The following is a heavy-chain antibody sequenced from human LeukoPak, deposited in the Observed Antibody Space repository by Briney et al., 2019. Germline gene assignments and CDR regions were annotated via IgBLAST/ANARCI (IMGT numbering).Heavy chain of an antibody. CDR2: INPNSGGT. CDR1: GYTFTGYY. CDR3: ARGSSYYGSGSYSPHYLN. V-gene: IGHV1-2*02. D-gene: IGHD3-10*01. Sequence: GASVKVSCKASGYTFTGYYMHWVRQAPGQGLEWMGWINPNSGGTNYAQKFQGRVTMTRDTSISTAYMELSRLRSDDTAVYYCARGSSYYGSGSYSPHYLNWGQGTLVTVSS. J-gene: IGHJ4*02.